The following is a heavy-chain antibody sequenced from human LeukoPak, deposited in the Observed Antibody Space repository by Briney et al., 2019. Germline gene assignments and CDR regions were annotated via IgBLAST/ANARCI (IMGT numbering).Heavy chain of an antibody. D-gene: IGHD2-15*01. Sequence: SETLSLTCAVYGGSFSGSYWSWIRQPPGKGLEWIGYIYYSGSTNYNPSLKSRVTISVDTSKNQFSLKLSSVTAADTAVYYCATLGYCSAGSCWGQGTMVTVSS. CDR2: IYYSGST. V-gene: IGHV4-59*08. J-gene: IGHJ3*01. CDR1: GGSFSGSY. CDR3: ATLGYCSAGSC.